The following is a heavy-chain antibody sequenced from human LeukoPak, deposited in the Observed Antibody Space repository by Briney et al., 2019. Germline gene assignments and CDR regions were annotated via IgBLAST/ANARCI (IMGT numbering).Heavy chain of an antibody. V-gene: IGHV5-51*01. CDR2: IYPGDSDT. Sequence: GESLQISCQGSGYRFTAYWIGWVRQMPGKGLEWMGIIYPGDSDTTYSPSFQGQVTISADKSISTAYLQWSSLKASDTAMYYCARGGYYGSGSYYTFDYWGQGTLVTVSS. CDR3: ARGGYYGSGSYYTFDY. CDR1: GYRFTAYW. J-gene: IGHJ4*02. D-gene: IGHD3-10*01.